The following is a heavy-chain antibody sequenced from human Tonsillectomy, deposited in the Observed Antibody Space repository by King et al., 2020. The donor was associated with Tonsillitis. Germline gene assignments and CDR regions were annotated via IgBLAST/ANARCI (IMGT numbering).Heavy chain of an antibody. CDR2: INPNSGGT. CDR1: GYTFTGYY. V-gene: IGHV1-2*02. Sequence: QLVQSGAEVKKPGASVKVSCKASGYTFTGYYMHWVRQAPGQGLEWMGWINPNSGGTNYAQKFQGRVTMTRDPSISTAYMELSRLRSDDEAVYYCATKNSIAAAEKRWLDPWGQGTLVTVST. CDR3: ATKNSIAAAEKRWLDP. J-gene: IGHJ5*02. D-gene: IGHD6-13*01.